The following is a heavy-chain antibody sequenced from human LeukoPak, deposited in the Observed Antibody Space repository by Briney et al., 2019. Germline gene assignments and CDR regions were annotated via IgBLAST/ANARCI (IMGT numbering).Heavy chain of an antibody. CDR1: GVSTRSSEIY. CDR3: AGDDSLGGTYY. CDR2: IFYTGST. D-gene: IGHD1-26*01. J-gene: IGHJ4*02. V-gene: IGHV4-30-4*01. Sequence: SQTLSLSCTVSGVSTRSSEIYWSCVRPTPGQGLEWLGFIFYTGSTYYNPSLKSRVRISIDTSKNQFSLRLTSATAADTAIYYCAGDDSLGGTYYWGPGTPVTVSS.